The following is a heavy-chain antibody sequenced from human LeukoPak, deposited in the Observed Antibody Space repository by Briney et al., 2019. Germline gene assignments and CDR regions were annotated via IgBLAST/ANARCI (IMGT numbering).Heavy chain of an antibody. CDR3: AGGWEYFDY. CDR2: INSDGSTT. J-gene: IGHJ4*02. Sequence: GGSLRPPCAAPGFPFGNYWMHLVRQAPGKGLVWVSRINSDGSTTNYADSVKGRFTISRDNAKNTLFLQMNSRRAEDTAVYYCAGGWEYFDYWGQGTMVTVSS. CDR1: GFPFGNYW. D-gene: IGHD1-26*01. V-gene: IGHV3-74*01.